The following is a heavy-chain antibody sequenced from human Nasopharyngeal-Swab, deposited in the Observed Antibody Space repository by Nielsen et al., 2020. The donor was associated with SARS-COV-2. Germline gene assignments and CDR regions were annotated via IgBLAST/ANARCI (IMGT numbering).Heavy chain of an antibody. D-gene: IGHD7-27*01. CDR1: GYSFTSYW. CDR3: ARHWELTGEYYFDY. V-gene: IGHV5-10-1*01. CDR2: IDPSDSYT. Sequence: KVSCKGSGYSFTSYWISWVRQMPGKGLEWMGRIDPSDSYTNYSPSFQSHVTISADKSISTAYLQWSSLKASDTAMYYCARHWELTGEYYFDYWGQGTLVTVSS. J-gene: IGHJ4*02.